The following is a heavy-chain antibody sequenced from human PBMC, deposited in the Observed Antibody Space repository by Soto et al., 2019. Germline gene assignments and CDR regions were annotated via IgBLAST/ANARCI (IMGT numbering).Heavy chain of an antibody. Sequence: SETLSLTCSVSGGSISSYYWSWIQQPPGKGLEWIGYLFYGGSTNYNPSLKSRVTISVDTSKNQFSLKLNSVTAADTAVYYCARVGYCSGTSCYFLANWGQGTLVTVS. D-gene: IGHD2-2*03. CDR3: ARVGYCSGTSCYFLAN. CDR1: GGSISSYY. J-gene: IGHJ1*01. V-gene: IGHV4-59*01. CDR2: LFYGGST.